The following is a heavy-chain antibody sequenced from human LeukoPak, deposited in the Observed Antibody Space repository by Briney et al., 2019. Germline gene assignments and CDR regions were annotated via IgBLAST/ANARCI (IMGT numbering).Heavy chain of an antibody. Sequence: GRSLRLSCAASGFTFSSYGMHWVRQAPGKGLEWVAVISYDGSNKYYADSVKGRFTISRDNSKNTLYLQMNSLRAEDTAVYYCAKAEANWNYHFDYWGQGTLVTVSS. J-gene: IGHJ4*02. CDR2: ISYDGSNK. D-gene: IGHD1-7*01. V-gene: IGHV3-30*18. CDR1: GFTFSSYG. CDR3: AKAEANWNYHFDY.